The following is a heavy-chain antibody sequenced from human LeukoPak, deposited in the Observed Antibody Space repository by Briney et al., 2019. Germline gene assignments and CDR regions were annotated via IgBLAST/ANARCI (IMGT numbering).Heavy chain of an antibody. J-gene: IGHJ6*02. V-gene: IGHV4-59*01. Sequence: SETLSLTCTVSGGSISNYYWSWIRQPPGKGLEWIGYIYYSGSTNYNPSLKSRVTISVDTSKNQFSLKLSSVTAADTAVYYCARVGGTNYYYYGMDVWGQGTTVTVSS. CDR3: ARVGGTNYYYYGMDV. CDR2: IYYSGST. CDR1: GGSISNYY. D-gene: IGHD1-26*01.